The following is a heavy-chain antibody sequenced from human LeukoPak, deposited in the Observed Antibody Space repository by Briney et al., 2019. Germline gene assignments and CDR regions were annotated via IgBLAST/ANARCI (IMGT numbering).Heavy chain of an antibody. CDR1: GFTVSSHY. J-gene: IGHJ3*02. V-gene: IGHV3-53*01. Sequence: PGGSLRLSCAASGFTVSSHYMSWVRQTPGKGLEWVSVIFSGCSTYYADSVKGRFTISRENSKNTLYLQMNSLRAEDTAVYYCARDPGGPHTVKWDAFDIWGQGTMVTVSS. D-gene: IGHD2-2*02. CDR3: ARDPGGPHTVKWDAFDI. CDR2: IFSGCST.